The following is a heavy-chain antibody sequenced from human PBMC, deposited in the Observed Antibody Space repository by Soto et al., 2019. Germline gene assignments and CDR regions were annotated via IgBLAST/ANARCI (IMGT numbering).Heavy chain of an antibody. V-gene: IGHV4-31*03. CDR2: IYYSGST. Sequence: LSLTCTVSGSSISSGIDYWSWIRQHPGKGLEWIGYIYYSGSTYFNPSLKSRVSITMDTSKNQFFLKLSSVTAADTALYYCATRRQPTYVLGNWGQGALVTVSS. CDR3: ATRRQPTYVLGN. J-gene: IGHJ4*02. D-gene: IGHD2-21*01. CDR1: GSSISSGIDY.